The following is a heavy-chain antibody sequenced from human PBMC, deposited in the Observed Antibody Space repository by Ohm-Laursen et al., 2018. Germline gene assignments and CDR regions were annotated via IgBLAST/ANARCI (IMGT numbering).Heavy chain of an antibody. J-gene: IGHJ4*02. CDR1: GGSFSGYY. V-gene: IGHV3-53*01. D-gene: IGHD5-18*01. CDR3: ARDPLWAHYFDY. Sequence: ETLSLTCAVYGGSFSGYYWSWIRQPPGKGLEWVSGIHSGGSTYYADSVKGRFTISRDNSKNTLYLQMNSLRAEDTAVYYCARDPLWAHYFDYWGQGTLVTVSS. CDR2: IHSGGST.